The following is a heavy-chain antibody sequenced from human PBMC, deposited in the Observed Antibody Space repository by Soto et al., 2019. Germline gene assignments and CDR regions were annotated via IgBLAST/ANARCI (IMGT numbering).Heavy chain of an antibody. CDR1: GYTFTGYY. D-gene: IGHD6-13*01. V-gene: IGHV1-2*04. CDR3: ARDLPIAAAGTPRNYYYYGMDV. Sequence: ASGKVSCKASGYTFTGYYMHWVRQAPGQGLEWMGWINPNSGGTNYAQKFQGWVTMTRDTSISTAYMELRSLRSDDTAVYYCARDLPIAAAGTPRNYYYYGMDVWGQGTTVTVSS. CDR2: INPNSGGT. J-gene: IGHJ6*02.